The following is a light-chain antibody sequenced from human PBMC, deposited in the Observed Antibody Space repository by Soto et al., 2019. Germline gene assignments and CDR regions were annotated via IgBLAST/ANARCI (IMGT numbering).Light chain of an antibody. Sequence: EIVMTQSPATLSVSPGERATLSCRASQSVSSNLAWYQQIPGQAPRLLIYGASTRATGIPARFSGSGSGTEFTLTISSLQSADFAVYYCQQYNNFWTFGQGTKVEIK. CDR1: QSVSSN. V-gene: IGKV3-15*01. J-gene: IGKJ1*01. CDR3: QQYNNFWT. CDR2: GAS.